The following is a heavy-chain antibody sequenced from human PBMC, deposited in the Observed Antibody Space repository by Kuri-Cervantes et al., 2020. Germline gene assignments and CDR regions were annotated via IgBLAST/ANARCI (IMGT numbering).Heavy chain of an antibody. CDR1: GFTVSSNY. D-gene: IGHD2-8*01. V-gene: IGHV3-11*04. Sequence: GESLKISCAASGFTVSSNYMSWVRQAPGKGLEWVSYMSSGGSTIYYADSVKGRFTISRDNAKNSSYLQMNSLRAEDTAVYYCARGPWSRRQFDPWGQGTLVTVSS. J-gene: IGHJ5*02. CDR3: ARGPWSRRQFDP. CDR2: MSSGGSTI.